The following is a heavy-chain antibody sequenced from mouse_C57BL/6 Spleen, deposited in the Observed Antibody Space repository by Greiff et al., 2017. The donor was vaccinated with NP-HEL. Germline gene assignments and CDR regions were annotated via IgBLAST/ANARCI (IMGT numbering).Heavy chain of an antibody. J-gene: IGHJ1*03. Sequence: EVKLMESGGGLVQPGGSLKLSCAASGFTFSDYYMYWVRQTPEKRLEWVAYISNGGGSTYYPDTVKGRFTISRDNAKNTLYLQMSRLKSEDTAMYYCARQGDGGYFDVWGTGTTVTVSS. CDR2: ISNGGGST. D-gene: IGHD3-3*01. V-gene: IGHV5-12*01. CDR1: GFTFSDYY. CDR3: ARQGDGGYFDV.